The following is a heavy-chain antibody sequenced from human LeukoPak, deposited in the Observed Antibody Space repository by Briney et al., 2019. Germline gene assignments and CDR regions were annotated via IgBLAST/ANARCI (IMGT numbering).Heavy chain of an antibody. J-gene: IGHJ4*02. CDR3: ASMYSSGWYGTFDY. Sequence: ASVKVSCKASGYTFTGYYMHWVRQAPGQGLEWMGWINPNSGGTNYAQKFQGRVTMTRDTSISTAYMELSRLRSDDTAVYYRASMYSSGWYGTFDYWGQGTLVTVSS. V-gene: IGHV1-2*02. CDR1: GYTFTGYY. D-gene: IGHD6-19*01. CDR2: INPNSGGT.